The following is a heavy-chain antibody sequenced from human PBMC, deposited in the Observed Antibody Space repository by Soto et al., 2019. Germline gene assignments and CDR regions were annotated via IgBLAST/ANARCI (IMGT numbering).Heavy chain of an antibody. CDR3: AKDYIVGATHRLTYFDH. CDR1: GFIFSSYA. D-gene: IGHD1-26*01. V-gene: IGHV3-23*01. J-gene: IGHJ4*02. CDR2: ISGEGATT. Sequence: EVVLLESGGGLVQPGGSLRLSCAASGFIFSSYAMSWVRQAPGKGLEWVSGISGEGATTYYADSVKGRFTISRDNSRSTVFLQLNSLIGDDTAVYYCAKDYIVGATHRLTYFDHWGQGSQVAVSS.